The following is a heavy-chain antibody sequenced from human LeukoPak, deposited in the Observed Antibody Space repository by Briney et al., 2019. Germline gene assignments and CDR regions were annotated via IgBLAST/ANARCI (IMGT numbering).Heavy chain of an antibody. CDR2: ISSSSSTI. D-gene: IGHD6-13*01. V-gene: IGHV3-48*02. CDR1: GFTFSSYS. Sequence: PGGSLRLSCAASGFTFSSYSMNWVRQAPGKGLEWVSYISSSSSTIYYADSVKGRFTISRDNAKNSLYLQMNSLRDEDTAVYYCARDWNRYSSSWYYYYYYMDVWGKGTTVTVSS. J-gene: IGHJ6*03. CDR3: ARDWNRYSSSWYYYYYYMDV.